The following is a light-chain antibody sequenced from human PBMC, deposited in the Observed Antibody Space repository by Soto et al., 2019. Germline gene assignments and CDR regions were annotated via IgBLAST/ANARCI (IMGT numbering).Light chain of an antibody. CDR1: QSFSTW. J-gene: IGKJ2*03. CDR3: QQYDSLSSTS. CDR2: ATS. Sequence: DIEMTQSPSTLSASVGDRVTITCWASQSFSTWLAWYQQKPGKAPELLIYATSTLKTGVPSRFSGSGSGTEFTLTISSLQPDDFATYYCQQYDSLSSTSFGQGTKLEIK. V-gene: IGKV1-5*03.